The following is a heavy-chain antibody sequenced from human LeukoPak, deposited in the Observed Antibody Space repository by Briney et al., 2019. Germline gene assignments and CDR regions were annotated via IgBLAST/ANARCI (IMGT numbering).Heavy chain of an antibody. Sequence: ASVKVSCKASGYTFTDYYMHWVRQAPGQGLEWMGWINPDNGGTNYAQKFQGRVTMTRDMSISTAYMELSRLRSDDTAVYCCARDPSNSGYDYLYYFDYWGQGTLVTVSS. D-gene: IGHD5-12*01. CDR1: GYTFTDYY. J-gene: IGHJ4*02. CDR2: INPDNGGT. CDR3: ARDPSNSGYDYLYYFDY. V-gene: IGHV1-2*02.